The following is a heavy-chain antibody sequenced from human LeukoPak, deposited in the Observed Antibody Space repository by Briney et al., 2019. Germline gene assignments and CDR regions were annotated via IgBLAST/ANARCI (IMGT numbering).Heavy chain of an antibody. V-gene: IGHV4-59*01. CDR2: IYYSGST. J-gene: IGHJ3*02. CDR3: ARGGFRDAFDI. CDR1: GGSISGYY. D-gene: IGHD3-10*01. Sequence: SETLSLTCTVSGGSISGYYWSWVRQPPGKGLEWIGYIYYSGSTNYNPSLQSRVTISVDTSKNQFSLKLSSVTAADTAVYSCARGGFRDAFDIWGQGTMVTVSS.